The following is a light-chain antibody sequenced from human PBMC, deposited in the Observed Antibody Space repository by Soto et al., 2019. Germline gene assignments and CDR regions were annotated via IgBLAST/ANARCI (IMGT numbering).Light chain of an antibody. CDR1: SSDVGGYNY. CDR3: SSFTSSSTRV. J-gene: IGLJ2*01. V-gene: IGLV2-14*01. CDR2: DVS. Sequence: QSVLTQPASVSRSPGQSITISCTGTSSDVGGYNYVSWYQQHPGKAPKLMIYDVSTRPSGVSNRFSGSKSGNTASLTISGLQAEDEAAYYCSSFTSSSTRVFGGGTKVTVL.